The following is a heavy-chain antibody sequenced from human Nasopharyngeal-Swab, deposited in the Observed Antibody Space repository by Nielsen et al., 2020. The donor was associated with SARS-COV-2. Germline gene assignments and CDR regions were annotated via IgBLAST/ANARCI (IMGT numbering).Heavy chain of an antibody. V-gene: IGHV3-23*01. CDR2: ISGSGGST. CDR1: GFTFSSYA. J-gene: IGHJ5*02. D-gene: IGHD3-10*01. Sequence: GESLKISCAASGFTFSSYAMSWVRLAPGKGLEWVSAISGSGGSTYYADSVKGRFTISRDNSKNTLYLQMNSLRAEDTAVYYCAKEAYVSIVRGVTPWFDPWGQGTLVTVSS. CDR3: AKEAYVSIVRGVTPWFDP.